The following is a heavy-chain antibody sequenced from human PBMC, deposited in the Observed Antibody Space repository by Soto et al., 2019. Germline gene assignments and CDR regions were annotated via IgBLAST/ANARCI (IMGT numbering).Heavy chain of an antibody. Sequence: ASVKVSCKASGYTFTGYYMHWVRQAPGQGLEWMGWINPNSGGTNYAQKFQGWVTMTRDTSKNQFSLKLSSVTAADTAVYYCARVAARAYYYYYMDVWGKGTTVTVSS. D-gene: IGHD6-6*01. CDR3: ARVAARAYYYYYMDV. J-gene: IGHJ6*03. CDR2: INPNSGGT. CDR1: GYTFTGYY. V-gene: IGHV1-2*04.